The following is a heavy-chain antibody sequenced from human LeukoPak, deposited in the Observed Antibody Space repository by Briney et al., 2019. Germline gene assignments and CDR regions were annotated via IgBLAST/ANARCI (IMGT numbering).Heavy chain of an antibody. D-gene: IGHD6-6*01. CDR2: IIHSGST. J-gene: IGHJ3*02. CDR3: ASPRSIAARWSGGRRPRHAFDI. CDR1: GGSFSGYY. Sequence: SETLSLTCAVYGGSFSGYYWNWIRQPPGKGLEWIGEIIHSGSTNYNPSLKSRVTISVDTSKNQFSLKLNSVTAADTAVYYCASPRSIAARWSGGRRPRHAFDIWGQGTVVTVSS. V-gene: IGHV4-34*12.